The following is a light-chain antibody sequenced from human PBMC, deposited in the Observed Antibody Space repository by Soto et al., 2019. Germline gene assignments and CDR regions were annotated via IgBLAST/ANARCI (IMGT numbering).Light chain of an antibody. CDR2: EVS. CDR3: SSYAGSNNLV. V-gene: IGLV2-8*01. Sequence: QSALTQPPSASGSPGQSVTISCTGTSSDVGGYNYVSWYQQHPVKAPKLMIYEVSKRPSGVPDRFSGSKSGNTASLTVSGLQAEDEADYYCSSYAGSNNLVFGGGTKLT. J-gene: IGLJ2*01. CDR1: SSDVGGYNY.